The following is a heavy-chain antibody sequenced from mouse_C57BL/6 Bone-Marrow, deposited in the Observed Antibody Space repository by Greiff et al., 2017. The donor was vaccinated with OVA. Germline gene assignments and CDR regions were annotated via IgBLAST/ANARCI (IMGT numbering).Heavy chain of an antibody. D-gene: IGHD3-3*01. Sequence: QVQLQQPGAELVKPGASVKLSCKASGYTFTSYWMQWVKQRPGQGLEWIGEIDPSDSYTNYNQKFKGKATLTVDTSSSTAYMQLSSLTSEASAVYYCASGGTGYFDYWGQGTTLTVSS. CDR2: IDPSDSYT. J-gene: IGHJ2*01. V-gene: IGHV1-50*01. CDR1: GYTFTSYW. CDR3: ASGGTGYFDY.